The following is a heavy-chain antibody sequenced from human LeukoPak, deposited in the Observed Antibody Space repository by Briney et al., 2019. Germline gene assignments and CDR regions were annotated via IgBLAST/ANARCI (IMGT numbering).Heavy chain of an antibody. J-gene: IGHJ1*01. CDR1: GFTFSSYV. CDR2: ISASGGST. D-gene: IGHD2-15*01. V-gene: IGHV3-23*01. Sequence: GGSLRLSCAASGFTFSSYVMSWVRQAPGKGLEWVSAISASGGSTYYADSVKGRFTISRDNSKNTLYLQMNSLRAEDTAVYYCAKDPIVVVVAATLQHWGQGTLVTVSS. CDR3: AKDPIVVVVAATLQH.